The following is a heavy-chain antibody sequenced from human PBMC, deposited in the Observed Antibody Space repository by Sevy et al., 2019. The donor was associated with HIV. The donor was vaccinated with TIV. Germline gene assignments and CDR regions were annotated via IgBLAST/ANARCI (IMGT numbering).Heavy chain of an antibody. CDR2: ISCDGNNK. D-gene: IGHD3-10*01. V-gene: IGHV3-30*18. CDR3: AKDHNLWSEGGFLHH. J-gene: IGHJ1*01. CDR1: GFTFSSYA. Sequence: GRSLRLSCAASGFTFSSYAIHWVRQTPGKGLEWVAVISCDGNNKYYADSVKGRFTVSRDNSKNPLYAQRNSLRAEDTAVYYCAKDHNLWSEGGFLHHWGQGTLVTVSS.